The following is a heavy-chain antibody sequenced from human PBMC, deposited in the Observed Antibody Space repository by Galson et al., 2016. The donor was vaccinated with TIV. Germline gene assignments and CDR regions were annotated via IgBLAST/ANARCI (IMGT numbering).Heavy chain of an antibody. CDR1: GFTFNTYK. V-gene: IGHV3-21*06. J-gene: IGHJ3*02. Sequence: SLRLSCAASGFTFNTYKMNWVRQAPGKGLEWISSISSRGTYTQYADSVKGRVTISRDKAKNSPYLQMNSLRSEDTAVYYCARDGARIGAHSSFDIWGQGTMVTVSS. CDR3: ARDGARIGAHSSFDI. CDR2: ISSRGTYT. D-gene: IGHD3-16*01.